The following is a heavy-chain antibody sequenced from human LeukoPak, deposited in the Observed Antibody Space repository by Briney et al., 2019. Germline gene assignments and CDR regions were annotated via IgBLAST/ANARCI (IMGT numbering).Heavy chain of an antibody. Sequence: GGTLRLSCAASGFIFSHYGMNWVRQAPGKGLEWVSGITSRSTTYYADSVKGRFTVSRDNSKNMVWLQINSPTAEDTATYYCAKDGNWARFEDWGQGTLVTVSS. V-gene: IGHV3-23*01. D-gene: IGHD7-27*01. J-gene: IGHJ4*02. CDR3: AKDGNWARFED. CDR2: ITSRSTT. CDR1: GFIFSHYG.